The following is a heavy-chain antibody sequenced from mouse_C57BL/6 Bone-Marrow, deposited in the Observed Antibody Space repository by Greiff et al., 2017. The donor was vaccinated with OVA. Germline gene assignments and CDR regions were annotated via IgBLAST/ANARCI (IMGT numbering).Heavy chain of an antibody. Sequence: QVQLQQSGAEMMKPGASVKLSCKATGYTFTGYWIEWVKQRPGHGLEWSGEILPGSGSNNCNEKFKGKGTFTADTSSNTAYMQLSSLTTDDSAIYYCACLYYGNLLTMCYLVHGTSVTVSS. CDR2: ILPGSGSN. CDR3: ACLYYGNLLTMCY. D-gene: IGHD2-1*01. V-gene: IGHV1-9*01. J-gene: IGHJ4*01. CDR1: GYTFTGYW.